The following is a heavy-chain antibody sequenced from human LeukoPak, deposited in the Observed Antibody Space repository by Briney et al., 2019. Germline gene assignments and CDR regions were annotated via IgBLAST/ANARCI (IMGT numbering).Heavy chain of an antibody. J-gene: IGHJ4*02. D-gene: IGHD4-11*01. V-gene: IGHV4-31*03. Sequence: SQTLSLTCTVSGGSISSGGYYWSWIRQHPGKGLEWIGYIYYSGSTYYNPSLKSRVTLSVDTSKNQFSLKLSSVTAADTAVYYCAREVATVTYFDYWGQGTLVTVSS. CDR3: AREVATVTYFDY. CDR1: GGSISSGGYY. CDR2: IYYSGST.